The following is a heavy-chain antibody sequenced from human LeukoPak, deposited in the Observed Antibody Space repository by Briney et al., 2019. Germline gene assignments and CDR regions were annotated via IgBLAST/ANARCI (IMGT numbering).Heavy chain of an antibody. V-gene: IGHV4-4*02. CDR1: GGSISSSNW. CDR2: IYHSGST. D-gene: IGHD2-2*01. CDR3: ARDPGYALDY. Sequence: PSETLSLTCAVSGGSISSSNWWSWVRQPPGKGLEWIGEIYHSGSTNYNPSLKSRVTISVDKPKNQFSLKLSSVTAADTAVYYCARDPGYALDYWGQGTLVTVSS. J-gene: IGHJ4*02.